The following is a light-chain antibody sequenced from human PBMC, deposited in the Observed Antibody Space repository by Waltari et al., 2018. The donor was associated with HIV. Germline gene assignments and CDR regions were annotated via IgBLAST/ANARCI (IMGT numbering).Light chain of an antibody. CDR3: NSRDSSGNHVV. Sequence: SSELTQDPAVSVALGQTVRITCQGDSLRIYYASWYQQKPGQAPVLVLYGKNNRPSGIPDRFSDSSSGNTASLTITGAQAEDEADYYCNSRDSSGNHVVFGGGTRLTVL. J-gene: IGLJ2*01. CDR1: SLRIYY. V-gene: IGLV3-19*01. CDR2: GKN.